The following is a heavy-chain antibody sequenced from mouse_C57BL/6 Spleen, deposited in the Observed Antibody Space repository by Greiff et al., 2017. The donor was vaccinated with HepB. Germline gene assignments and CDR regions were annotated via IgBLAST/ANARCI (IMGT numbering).Heavy chain of an antibody. J-gene: IGHJ2*01. CDR1: GYTFTSYW. CDR2: IDPSDSET. D-gene: IGHD1-1*01. Sequence: QVQLQQPGAELVRPGSSVKLSCKASGYTFTSYWMHWVKQRPIQGLEWIGNIDPSDSETHYNQKFKDKATLTVDKSSSTAYMQLSSLTSEDSAVYYCALLITTVVADYWGQGTTLTVSS. V-gene: IGHV1-52*01. CDR3: ALLITTVVADY.